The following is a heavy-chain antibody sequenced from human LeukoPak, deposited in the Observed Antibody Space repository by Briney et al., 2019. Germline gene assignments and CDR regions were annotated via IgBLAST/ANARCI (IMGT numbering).Heavy chain of an antibody. D-gene: IGHD3-22*01. CDR1: GYSFTNYW. CDR2: ISPGDSDT. J-gene: IGHJ3*02. Sequence: GESLKISCKASGYSFTNYWIVWVRQMPGKGLEWMGIISPGDSDTRYSPSFQGQVTISADKSINTAYLQWSSLKASDTAMYYCARHANYYDSSGHYSNRAFDIWGQGTMVTVSS. V-gene: IGHV5-51*01. CDR3: ARHANYYDSSGHYSNRAFDI.